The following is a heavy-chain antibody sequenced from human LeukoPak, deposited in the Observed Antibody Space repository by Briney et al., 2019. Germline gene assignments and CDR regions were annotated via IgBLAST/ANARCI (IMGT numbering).Heavy chain of an antibody. J-gene: IGHJ6*02. D-gene: IGHD3-10*01. CDR2: IYSGGST. V-gene: IGHV3-53*04. CDR3: ARDRRDTMVRGVSSHSYYYYYYGMDV. CDR1: GFTVSSNY. Sequence: PGGSLRLSCAASGFTVSSNYMSWVRQAPGKGLEWDSVIYSGGSTYYADSVKGRFTISRHNSKNTLYLQMNSLRAEDTAVYYCARDRRDTMVRGVSSHSYYYYYYGMDVWGQGTTVTVSS.